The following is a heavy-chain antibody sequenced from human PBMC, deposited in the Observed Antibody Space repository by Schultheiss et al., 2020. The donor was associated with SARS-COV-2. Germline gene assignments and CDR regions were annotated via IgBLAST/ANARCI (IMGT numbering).Heavy chain of an antibody. D-gene: IGHD6-19*01. CDR3: ARGFSSGWFGMDV. CDR1: GYTFTSYG. J-gene: IGHJ6*02. V-gene: IGHV1-8*02. CDR2: MTPNTGRT. Sequence: ASVKVSCKASGYTFTSYGISWVRQAPGQGLEWMGSMTPNTGRTVYAQQFQGRITMTRNTSIITAYMELSSLRSEDTAVYYCARGFSSGWFGMDVWGQGTTVTVSS.